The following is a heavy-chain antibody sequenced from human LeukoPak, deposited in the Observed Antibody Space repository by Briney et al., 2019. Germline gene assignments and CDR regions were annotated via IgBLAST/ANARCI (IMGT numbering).Heavy chain of an antibody. CDR1: GFTFRNFA. D-gene: IGHD1-26*01. V-gene: IGHV3-23*01. CDR3: AKDIELFMS. CDR2: LSHGGTRT. J-gene: IGHJ5*02. Sequence: GGSLRLSCAASGFTFRNFAMSWVRQAPGKGLEWVSGLSHGGTRTFYAATVKGRFTISRDDSNSTLFLQMDNLRVEDTATYYCAKDIELFMSWGQGTLVIVSS.